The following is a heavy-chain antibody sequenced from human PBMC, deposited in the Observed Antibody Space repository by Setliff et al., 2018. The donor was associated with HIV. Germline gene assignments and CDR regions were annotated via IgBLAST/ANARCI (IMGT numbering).Heavy chain of an antibody. CDR2: ISSSSSYT. Sequence: GGSLRLSCAASGFTFSSYSMNWVRQAPGKGLEWVSYISSSSSYTHYADSVKGRFTISRDNSKNTLYVQMNSLRAEDTAVYYCAKDIPGPAINSGRIKNWFDPWGEGTLVTVSS. CDR3: AKDIPGPAINSGRIKNWFDP. D-gene: IGHD6-19*01. J-gene: IGHJ5*02. V-gene: IGHV3-21*01. CDR1: GFTFSSYS.